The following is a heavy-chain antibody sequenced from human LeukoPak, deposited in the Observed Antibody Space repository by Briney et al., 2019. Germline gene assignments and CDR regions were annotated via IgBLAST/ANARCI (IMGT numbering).Heavy chain of an antibody. Sequence: PGGSLRLSCAASGFTFSSYGMHWVRQAPGKGLEWVAFIRYDGSNKYYADSVKGRFTISRDNSKNTLCLQMNSLRAEDTAVYYCAKELPTVIYAFDIWGQRTMVTVSS. CDR2: IRYDGSNK. J-gene: IGHJ3*02. CDR1: GFTFSSYG. CDR3: AKELPTVIYAFDI. V-gene: IGHV3-30*02. D-gene: IGHD4-17*01.